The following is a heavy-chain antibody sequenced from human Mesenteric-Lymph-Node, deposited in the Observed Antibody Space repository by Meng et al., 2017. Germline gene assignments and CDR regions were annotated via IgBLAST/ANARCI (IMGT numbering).Heavy chain of an antibody. J-gene: IGHJ5*02. CDR1: GGSISTSGYY. CDR2: IGHSGIT. D-gene: IGHD6-19*01. V-gene: IGHV4-39*01. Sequence: QPQLHESGPGLVKPAEALSLTCSVSGGSISTSGYYWGWIRQPPGKGLEWIGSIGHSGITYYTPSLKSRVTVSIDTSKSQFSLKLTSVTAADTAVYYCVRSSGWVRTGFDPWGQGTLVTVSS. CDR3: VRSSGWVRTGFDP.